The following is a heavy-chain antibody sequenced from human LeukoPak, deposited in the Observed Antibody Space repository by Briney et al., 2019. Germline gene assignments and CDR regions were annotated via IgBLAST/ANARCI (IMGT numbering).Heavy chain of an antibody. V-gene: IGHV3-23*01. D-gene: IGHD6-13*01. CDR2: ISGSGGIT. J-gene: IGHJ6*02. CDR1: GFAFSSYT. CDR3: ARTIAQYSNSWLYFYYGLDV. Sequence: GGSLRLSCAASGFAFSSYTMSWVRQAPGKGLEWVSAISGSGGITYYADSVKGRFTISRDNSKSTLNLQLKSLRAEDTAVYYCARTIAQYSNSWLYFYYGLDVWGQGTTVTASS.